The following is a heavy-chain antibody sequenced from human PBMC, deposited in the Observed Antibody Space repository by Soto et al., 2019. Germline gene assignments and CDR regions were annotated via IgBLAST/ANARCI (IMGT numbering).Heavy chain of an antibody. J-gene: IGHJ1*01. CDR2: INAGNGNT. Sequence: ALVKAACKASGYTFTSYCMHCDRQEHGQRVEWMGWINAGNGNTKYSQKFQGRVTITRDTSASTAYMELSSLRSEDTAVYYCARDYYYDSSDYPEYFPHWGQGTLVTVSS. CDR1: GYTFTSYC. D-gene: IGHD3-22*01. V-gene: IGHV1-3*01. CDR3: ARDYYYDSSDYPEYFPH.